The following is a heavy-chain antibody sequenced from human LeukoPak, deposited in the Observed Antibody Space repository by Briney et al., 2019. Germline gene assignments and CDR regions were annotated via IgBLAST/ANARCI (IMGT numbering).Heavy chain of an antibody. D-gene: IGHD1-7*01. Sequence: SETLSLTCAVYGGAFSHYYWSWIRQSPGMGLEWIGEINDSGTINYNPSLMSRVTISVDKSKNQFSLKLSSATAADTAVYYCARRWNYGRNYYIDVWGKGATVSVSS. CDR1: GGAFSHYY. J-gene: IGHJ6*03. CDR2: INDSGTI. CDR3: ARRWNYGRNYYIDV. V-gene: IGHV4-34*01.